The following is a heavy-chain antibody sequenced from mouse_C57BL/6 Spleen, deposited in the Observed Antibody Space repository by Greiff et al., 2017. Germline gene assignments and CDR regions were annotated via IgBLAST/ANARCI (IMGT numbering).Heavy chain of an antibody. CDR2: INPNYGTT. J-gene: IGHJ1*03. CDR3: ASYYSNYGYFDV. V-gene: IGHV1-39*01. D-gene: IGHD2-5*01. CDR1: GYSFTDYN. Sequence: EVQLQQSGPELVKPGASVKISCKASGYSFTDYNMYWVKQSNGKRLEWIGVINPNYGTTSYNQKFKGKATLTVDQTSSTAYMQLNSLTSEDSAVYYCASYYSNYGYFDVWGTGTTVTVSS.